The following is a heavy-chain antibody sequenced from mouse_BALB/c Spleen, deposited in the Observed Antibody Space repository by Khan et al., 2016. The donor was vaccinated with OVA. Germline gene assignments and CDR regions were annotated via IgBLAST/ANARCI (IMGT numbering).Heavy chain of an antibody. CDR1: GFTFSSFT. CDR2: ISSGGDNT. CDR3: ARSDYGPFAY. V-gene: IGHV5-9*03. D-gene: IGHD1-1*02. Sequence: EVQLQESGGGVVKPGGSLKLSCAASGFTFSSFTMSWVRQTPEKRLEWVASISSGGDNTYYPDSVKGRFTISRDNAKNNPYLQMSSLRSEDTALYYCARSDYGPFAYWGQGTLVTVSA. J-gene: IGHJ3*01.